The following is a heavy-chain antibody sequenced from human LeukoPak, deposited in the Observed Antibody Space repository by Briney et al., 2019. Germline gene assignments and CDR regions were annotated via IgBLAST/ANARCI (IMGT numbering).Heavy chain of an antibody. D-gene: IGHD6-19*01. CDR3: ARAAAVAGTRNDALDI. V-gene: IGHV1-2*02. CDR2: INPNSGGT. CDR1: GYTFTGYY. Sequence: ASVKVSCKASGYTFTGYYMHWVRQAPGQGLEWMGWINPNSGGTNYAQKFQGRVTMTGDTSISTAYMELSRLRSDDTAVYYCARAAAVAGTRNDALDIWGQGTMVTVSS. J-gene: IGHJ3*02.